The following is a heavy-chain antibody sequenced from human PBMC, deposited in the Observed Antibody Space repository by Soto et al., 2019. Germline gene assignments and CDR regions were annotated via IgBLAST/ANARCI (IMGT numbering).Heavy chain of an antibody. D-gene: IGHD3-16*01. V-gene: IGHV3-74*01. CDR3: ARVKLGSYDWFDP. CDR1: GFTFSNYW. CDR2: INTDGSRT. J-gene: IGHJ5*02. Sequence: EVQLVESGGGLVQPGGSLRLSCAASGFTFSNYWMHWVRQGPGQGLMWVSRINTDGSRTTYADSVKGRFAISRDNVKNTVYLQVNSLRVEDTAVYYCARVKLGSYDWFDPWGQGTLVTVSS.